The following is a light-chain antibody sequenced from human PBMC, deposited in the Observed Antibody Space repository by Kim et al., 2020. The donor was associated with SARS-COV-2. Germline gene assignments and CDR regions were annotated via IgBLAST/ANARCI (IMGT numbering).Light chain of an antibody. CDR2: DND. J-gene: IGLJ3*02. Sequence: ELTQPPSASGTPGQRVEISCSGSSSNIGINAVNWYQLFPGTAPKLLIYDNDRRPSGVPDRISGSKSGTSASLALSGLLSEDEADYYCGTWDDSLGAWVFGGGTQLTVL. CDR3: GTWDDSLGAWV. CDR1: SSNIGINA. V-gene: IGLV1-44*01.